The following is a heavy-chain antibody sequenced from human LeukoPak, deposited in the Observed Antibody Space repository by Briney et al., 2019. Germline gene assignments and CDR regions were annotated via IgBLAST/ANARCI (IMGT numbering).Heavy chain of an antibody. Sequence: SETLSLTCTVSGYSISSGYYWGWIRQPPGKGLEWIGTIYHSGSTYYNPSLKSRITISLNTSKNQFSLRLSSITAADTAVYYCARVSESGTYYYYMDVWGKGTTATVSS. CDR2: IYHSGST. J-gene: IGHJ6*03. CDR1: GYSISSGYY. D-gene: IGHD1-26*01. CDR3: ARVSESGTYYYYMDV. V-gene: IGHV4-38-2*02.